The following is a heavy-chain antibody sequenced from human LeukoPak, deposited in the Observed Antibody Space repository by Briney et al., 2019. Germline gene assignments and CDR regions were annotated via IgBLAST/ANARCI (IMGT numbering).Heavy chain of an antibody. J-gene: IGHJ4*02. V-gene: IGHV3-23*01. CDR1: GFTFSSYA. CDR2: ISGSGGST. Sequence: GGSLRLSCAASGFTFSSYAMSWVRQAPGKGLEWVSAISGSGGSTYYADSVKGRFTISRDNSKNTLYLQMNSLRAEDTAVYYCAKRGVNYYDSSGYYYPYFDYWGQGTLVTVSS. D-gene: IGHD3-22*01. CDR3: AKRGVNYYDSSGYYYPYFDY.